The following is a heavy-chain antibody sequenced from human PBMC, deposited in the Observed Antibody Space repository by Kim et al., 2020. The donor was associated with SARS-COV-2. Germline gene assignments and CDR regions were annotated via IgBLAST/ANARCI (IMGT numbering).Heavy chain of an antibody. CDR2: IYSGGST. J-gene: IGHJ4*02. Sequence: GGSLRLSCAASGFTVSSNYMSWVRQAPGKGLEWVSVIYSGGSTYYADSVKGRFTISRDNSKNTLYLQMNSLRAEDTAVYYCARDFPYCSGGSCYGRGDYWGQGTLVTVSS. CDR1: GFTVSSNY. V-gene: IGHV3-53*01. D-gene: IGHD2-15*01. CDR3: ARDFPYCSGGSCYGRGDY.